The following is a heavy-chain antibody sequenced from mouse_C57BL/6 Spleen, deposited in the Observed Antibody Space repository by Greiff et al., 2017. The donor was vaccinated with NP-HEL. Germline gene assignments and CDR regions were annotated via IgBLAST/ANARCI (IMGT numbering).Heavy chain of an antibody. CDR1: GYTFTSYW. CDR3: AISSPSTMVTTAFDY. D-gene: IGHD2-2*01. J-gene: IGHJ2*01. V-gene: IGHV1-74*01. Sequence: QVQLKQPGAELVKPGASVKVSCKASGYTFTSYWMHWVKQRPGQGLEWIGRIHPSDSDTNYNQKFKGKATLTVDKSSSTAYMQLSSLTSEDSAVYYCAISSPSTMVTTAFDYWGQGTTLTVSS. CDR2: IHPSDSDT.